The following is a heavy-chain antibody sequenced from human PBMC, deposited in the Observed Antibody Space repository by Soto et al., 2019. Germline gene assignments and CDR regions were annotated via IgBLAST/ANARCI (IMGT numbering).Heavy chain of an antibody. J-gene: IGHJ5*02. D-gene: IGHD3-10*01. Sequence: SETLSLTCTVSCVSIIRYYWSWIRQPPGKGLEWIGYTYYSGSTNYNPSLKSRVTISVDTSKNQFSLKLSSLTAADTAVYYCARDRDGGHNWFDPWGQGTLVTVS. CDR2: TYYSGST. CDR1: CVSIIRYY. V-gene: IGHV4-59*01. CDR3: ARDRDGGHNWFDP.